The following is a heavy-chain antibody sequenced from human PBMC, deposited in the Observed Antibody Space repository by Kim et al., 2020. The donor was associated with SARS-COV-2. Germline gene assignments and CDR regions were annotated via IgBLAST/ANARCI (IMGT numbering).Heavy chain of an antibody. CDR2: SNEDGSIT. V-gene: IGHV3-74*01. D-gene: IGHD5-12*01. Sequence: GGSLRLSCAASGFTFSKYWMHWVRQVPGEGLVWVSRSNEDGSITNYADSVRGRFTISRDNARSTLYLQMNSLGAEDTALYYCARGLSGSDDLWGQGTLVTVSS. CDR1: GFTFSKYW. CDR3: ARGLSGSDDL. J-gene: IGHJ5*02.